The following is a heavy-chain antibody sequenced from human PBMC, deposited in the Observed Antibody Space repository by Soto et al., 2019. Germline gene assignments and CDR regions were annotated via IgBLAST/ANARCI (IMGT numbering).Heavy chain of an antibody. V-gene: IGHV3-48*03. CDR3: ARVHVLYSSGWYVGGGVLDY. J-gene: IGHJ4*02. Sequence: HPGGSLRLSCAASGFTFSSYEMNWVRQAPGKGLEWVSYISSSGSTIYYADSVKGRFTISRDNAKNSLYLQMNSLRAEDTAVYYCARVHVLYSSGWYVGGGVLDYWGQGTLVTVSS. CDR2: ISSSGSTI. CDR1: GFTFSSYE. D-gene: IGHD6-19*01.